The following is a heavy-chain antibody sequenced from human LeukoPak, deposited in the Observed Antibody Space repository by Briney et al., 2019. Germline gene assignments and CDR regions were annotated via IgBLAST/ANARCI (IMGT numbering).Heavy chain of an antibody. V-gene: IGHV3-23*01. CDR2: ISGSGGST. D-gene: IGHD2-2*02. J-gene: IGHJ3*02. CDR1: GFTFSSYA. Sequence: PGGSLRLSCVASGFTFSSYAMSWVRQAPGKGLEWVSAISGSGGSTYYADSVKGRFTISRDNSKNTLYLQMNSLRAEDTAVYYCAKDRSVVPAAIQAGALDIWGQGTMVTVSS. CDR3: AKDRSVVPAAIQAGALDI.